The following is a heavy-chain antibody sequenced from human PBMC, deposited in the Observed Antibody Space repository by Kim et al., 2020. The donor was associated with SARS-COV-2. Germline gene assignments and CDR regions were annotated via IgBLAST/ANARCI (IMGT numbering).Heavy chain of an antibody. J-gene: IGHJ4*02. Sequence: SRQNRVTISVNTSKNQFSLKLSSVTAADTAVYYCARGMVGVVPAAYYFDYWGQGTLVTVSS. V-gene: IGHV4-59*09. CDR3: ARGMVGVVPAAYYFDY. D-gene: IGHD2-2*01.